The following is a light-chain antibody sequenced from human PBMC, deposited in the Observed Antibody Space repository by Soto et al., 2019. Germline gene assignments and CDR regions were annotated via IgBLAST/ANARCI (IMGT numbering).Light chain of an antibody. CDR3: MQALETPYA. V-gene: IGKV2-28*01. Sequence: EIVMTQSPLSLPVTPGESASISCRSSQSLLHGSNNYLDWYLQKPGQSPQLPIHLNSNRASGVPERVRGRGTGTDFPLKINTVEAEDVGIYSCMQALETPYAFGQGTKLELK. CDR1: QSLLHGSNNY. J-gene: IGKJ2*01. CDR2: LNS.